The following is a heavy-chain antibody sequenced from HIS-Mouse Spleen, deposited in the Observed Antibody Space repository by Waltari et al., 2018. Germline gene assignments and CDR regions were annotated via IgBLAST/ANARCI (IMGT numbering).Heavy chain of an antibody. CDR2: MNPNSGTT. CDR1: GYTFTSYD. D-gene: IGHD4-4*01. CDR3: ARGHDYSNYFDY. J-gene: IGHJ4*02. V-gene: IGHV1-8*01. Sequence: QVQLVQSGAEVKKPGASVKVSCKASGYTFTSYDINWVRQATGQGLEWMGWMNPNSGTTGYAQKFQGRVTITRNTAISTAYMELSSVRSEETAVYYCARGHDYSNYFDYWGQGTLVTVSS.